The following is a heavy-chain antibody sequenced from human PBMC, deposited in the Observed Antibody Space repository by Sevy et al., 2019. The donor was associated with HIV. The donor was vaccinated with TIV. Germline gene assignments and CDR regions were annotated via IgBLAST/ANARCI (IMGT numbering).Heavy chain of an antibody. CDR1: GFTFSSYA. D-gene: IGHD3-9*01. CDR2: ISGSGGST. Sequence: GGSLRLSCAASGFTFSSYAMSWVRQAPGKGLEWVSAISGSGGSTYYADSVKGRFTISRDKSKNTLYLQMNSLRAEDTAVYYCASPSKYYDILTGYYAGYYYGMDVWGQGTTVTVSS. V-gene: IGHV3-23*01. J-gene: IGHJ6*02. CDR3: ASPSKYYDILTGYYAGYYYGMDV.